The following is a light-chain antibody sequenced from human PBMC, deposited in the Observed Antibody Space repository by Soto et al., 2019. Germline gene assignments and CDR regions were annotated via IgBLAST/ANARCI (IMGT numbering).Light chain of an antibody. CDR1: QTIRRW. J-gene: IGKJ1*01. Sequence: LEMTQSPSTLSASVGDRVTITCRASQTIRRWLAWYQQRPGKAPKVLIYDASTLESGVPARFSGSGSETEFTLTISSLQPEDSATYYCQHYNSDPWTFGQGTKVDIK. CDR2: DAS. V-gene: IGKV1-5*01. CDR3: QHYNSDPWT.